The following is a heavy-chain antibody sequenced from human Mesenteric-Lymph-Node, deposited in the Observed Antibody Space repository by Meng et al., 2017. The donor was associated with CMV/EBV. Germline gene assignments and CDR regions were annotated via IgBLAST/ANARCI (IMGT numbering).Heavy chain of an antibody. Sequence: LSLTCAASGFTFSSYWMSWVRQAPGKGLEWVANIKQDGSEKYYVDSVKGRFTISRDNAKNSLYLQMNSLRAEDTAVYYCARDSRIAAAQYYYYGMDVWGQGTTVTVSS. CDR1: GFTFSSYW. J-gene: IGHJ6*02. V-gene: IGHV3-7*01. CDR2: IKQDGSEK. D-gene: IGHD6-13*01. CDR3: ARDSRIAAAQYYYYGMDV.